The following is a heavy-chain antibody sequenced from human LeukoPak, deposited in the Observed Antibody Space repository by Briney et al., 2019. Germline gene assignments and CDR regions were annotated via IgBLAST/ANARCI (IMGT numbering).Heavy chain of an antibody. CDR2: ISYDGSNK. Sequence: PGRSLRLSCAASGFTFSSYAMHWVRQAPGKGLEWVAVISYDGSNKYYADSVKGRFTISRDNSKNTLYLQMNSLRAEDTAVYYCAKEDYDILTGYYRAFDYWGQGTLVTVSS. J-gene: IGHJ4*02. V-gene: IGHV3-30*04. D-gene: IGHD3-9*01. CDR1: GFTFSSYA. CDR3: AKEDYDILTGYYRAFDY.